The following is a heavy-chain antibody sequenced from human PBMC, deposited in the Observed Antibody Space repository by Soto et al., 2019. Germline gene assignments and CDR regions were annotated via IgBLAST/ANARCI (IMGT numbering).Heavy chain of an antibody. CDR2: INHSGST. CDR3: ARVLKTTFLDRPFDY. Sequence: SETLSLTCAVYGGSFSGYYWSWIRQPPGKGLEWIGEINHSGSTNYNPSLKSRVTISVDTSKNQFSLKLSSVTAADTAVYYCARVLKTTFLDRPFDYWGQGTLVTVS. D-gene: IGHD1-7*01. V-gene: IGHV4-34*01. CDR1: GGSFSGYY. J-gene: IGHJ4*02.